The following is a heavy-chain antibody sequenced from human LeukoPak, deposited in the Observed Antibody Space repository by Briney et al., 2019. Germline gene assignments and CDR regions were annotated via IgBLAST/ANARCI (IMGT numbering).Heavy chain of an antibody. Sequence: SETLSLTCNVSGGSISSYYWSWIRQPPGKGLEWIGYIYYSGSTNYNPSLKSRVTISVDTSKNQFSLKLSSVTAADTAVYYCAREGAYNWFDPWGQGTLVTVSS. J-gene: IGHJ5*02. CDR2: IYYSGST. D-gene: IGHD1-26*01. CDR3: AREGAYNWFDP. V-gene: IGHV4-59*01. CDR1: GGSISSYY.